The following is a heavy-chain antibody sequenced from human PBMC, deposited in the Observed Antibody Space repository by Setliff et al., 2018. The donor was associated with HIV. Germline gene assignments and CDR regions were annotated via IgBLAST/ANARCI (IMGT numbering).Heavy chain of an antibody. J-gene: IGHJ4*02. D-gene: IGHD3-16*01. CDR2: IYHNGNT. Sequence: SSETLSLTCDVSGYSISSGYYWGWIRQPPGKGLEWIANIYHNGNTHYNPSVKSRVTISVDTSKNQFSLKLRSVTAADTAVYYCARRPPYWGFDFWGQGTLVTVS. CDR1: GYSISSGYY. V-gene: IGHV4-38-2*01. CDR3: ARRPPYWGFDF.